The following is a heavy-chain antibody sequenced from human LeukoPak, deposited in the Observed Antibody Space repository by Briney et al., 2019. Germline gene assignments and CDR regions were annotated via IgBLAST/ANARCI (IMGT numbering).Heavy chain of an antibody. D-gene: IGHD2-2*01. V-gene: IGHV3-21*01. CDR2: ISSSSSYI. CDR1: GFTFSSYS. J-gene: IGHJ4*02. CDR3: ARDESLDIVVVPAAIFDY. Sequence: GGSLRLSCAASGFTFSSYSMNWVRQAPGEGLEWVSSISSSSSYIYYADSVKGRFIISRDNAKNSLYLQMNSLRAEDTAVYYCARDESLDIVVVPAAIFDYWGQGTLVTVSS.